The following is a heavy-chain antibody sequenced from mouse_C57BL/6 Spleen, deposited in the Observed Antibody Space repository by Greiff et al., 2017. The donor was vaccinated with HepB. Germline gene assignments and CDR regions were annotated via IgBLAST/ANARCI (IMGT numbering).Heavy chain of an antibody. V-gene: IGHV1-50*01. D-gene: IGHD5-1*01. Sequence: VQLQQPGAELVKPGASVKLSCKASGYTFTSYWMQWVKQRPGQGLEWIGEIDPSDSYTNYNQKFKGKATLTVDTSSSTAYMQLSSLTSEDSAVYYCARGEYGAWFAYWGQGTLVTVSA. CDR2: IDPSDSYT. J-gene: IGHJ3*01. CDR1: GYTFTSYW. CDR3: ARGEYGAWFAY.